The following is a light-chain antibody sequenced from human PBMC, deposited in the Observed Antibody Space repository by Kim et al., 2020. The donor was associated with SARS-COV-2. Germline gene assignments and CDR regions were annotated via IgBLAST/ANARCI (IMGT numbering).Light chain of an antibody. CDR1: QPINRY. J-gene: IGKJ4*01. CDR3: QQSFAS. V-gene: IGKV1-39*01. Sequence: SLSAFVGDIVTSTCRAGQPINRYLNWYQQKPGKAPEVLIYAASTLHSGVPSRFSGSGSGTDFTLTISNLQPEDSATYYCQQSFASFGGGTKVDIK. CDR2: AAS.